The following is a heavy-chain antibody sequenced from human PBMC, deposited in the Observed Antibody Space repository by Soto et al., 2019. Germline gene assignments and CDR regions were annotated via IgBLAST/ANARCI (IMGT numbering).Heavy chain of an antibody. Sequence: QVQLVESGGGVVQPGRSLRLSCAASGFTFSSYAMHWVRQAPGKGLEWVAVISYDGSNKYYADSVKGRFTISRDNSKNTLYLQMNSLRAEDTAVYYWAREYDILFRCYFDYWGQGTLVTVSS. D-gene: IGHD3-9*01. J-gene: IGHJ4*02. CDR2: ISYDGSNK. CDR1: GFTFSSYA. V-gene: IGHV3-30-3*01. CDR3: AREYDILFRCYFDY.